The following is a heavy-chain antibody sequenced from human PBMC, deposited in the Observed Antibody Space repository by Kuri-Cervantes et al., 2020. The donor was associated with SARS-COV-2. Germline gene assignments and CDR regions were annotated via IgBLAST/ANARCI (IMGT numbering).Heavy chain of an antibody. CDR1: GFTFNTYN. V-gene: IGHV3-21*04. D-gene: IGHD5-24*01. J-gene: IGHJ4*02. CDR2: IGPSNTYI. Sequence: GESLKISCTASGFTFNTYNMKWVRQAPGKGLEWVSGIGPSNTYIYYADSVKGRFTISRDNSKNSLYLQMNSLRAEDMALYYCAKGVHPSMATTHFDYWGQGTLVTVSS. CDR3: AKGVHPSMATTHFDY.